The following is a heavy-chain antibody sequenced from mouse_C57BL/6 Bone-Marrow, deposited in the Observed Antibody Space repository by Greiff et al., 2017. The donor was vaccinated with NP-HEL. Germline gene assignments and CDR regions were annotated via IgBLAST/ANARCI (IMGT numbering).Heavy chain of an antibody. CDR2: IYPGSGST. V-gene: IGHV1-55*01. CDR1: GYTFTSYW. J-gene: IGHJ2*01. Sequence: VQLQQPGAELVKPGASVKMSCKASGYTFTSYWITWVKQRPGQGLEWIGDIYPGSGSTNYNEKFKSKATLTVDTPSSTAYMQLSSLTSEDSAVYYCALLFDYWGQGTTLTVSS. CDR3: ALLFDY.